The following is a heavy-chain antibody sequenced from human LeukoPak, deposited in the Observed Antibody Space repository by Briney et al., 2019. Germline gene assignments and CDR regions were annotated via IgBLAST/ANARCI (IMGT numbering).Heavy chain of an antibody. J-gene: IGHJ4*02. D-gene: IGHD3-10*01. CDR3: AKDRDPYDYGSGSYYNGVFDY. V-gene: IGHV3-30*02. CDR1: GFTFSSYG. Sequence: GGSLRLSCAASGFTFSSYGMHWVRQAPGKGLEWVAFIRYDGTNIYYADSVKGRFTISRDNSKNTLYVQMKSLRAEDTAVYYCAKDRDPYDYGSGSYYNGVFDYWGQGTLVTVSS. CDR2: IRYDGTNI.